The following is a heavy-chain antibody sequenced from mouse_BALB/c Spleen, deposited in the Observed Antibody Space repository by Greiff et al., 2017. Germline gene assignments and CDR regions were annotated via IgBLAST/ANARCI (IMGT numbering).Heavy chain of an antibody. J-gene: IGHJ4*01. CDR1: GFNIKDTY. V-gene: IGHV14-3*02. CDR3: ARWYGSSFYAMDY. CDR2: IDPANGNT. Sequence: EVQLQQSGAELVQPGASVKLSCTASGFNIKDTYMHWVKQRPEQGLEWIGRIDPANGNTKYDPKFQGKATITADTSSNTAYLQLSSLTSEDTAVYYCARWYGSSFYAMDYWGQGTSVTVSS. D-gene: IGHD1-1*01.